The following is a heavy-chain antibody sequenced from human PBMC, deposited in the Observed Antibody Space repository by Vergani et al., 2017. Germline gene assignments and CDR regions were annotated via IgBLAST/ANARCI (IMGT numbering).Heavy chain of an antibody. D-gene: IGHD3-22*01. CDR3: ASGVGDYYDSSGYYGTLDY. CDR1: GFTFSSYS. CDR2: ISSSSSYI. V-gene: IGHV3-21*02. J-gene: IGHJ4*02. Sequence: EVLLVESGGGLVQPGGSLRLSCAASGFTFSSYSMNWVRQAPGKGLEWVSSISSSSSYIYYADSVKGRFTISRDNAKNSLYLQMNSLRAEDTAVYYCASGVGDYYDSSGYYGTLDYWGQGTLVTVSS.